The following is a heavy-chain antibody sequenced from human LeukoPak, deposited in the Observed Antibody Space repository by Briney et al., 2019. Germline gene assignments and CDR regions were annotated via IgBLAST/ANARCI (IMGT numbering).Heavy chain of an antibody. CDR1: GHTFTDHL. CDR3: ASGESITMIGVVKGDWFDP. Sequence: ASVKVSCKASGHTFTDHLMHWVRQAPGQGLEWMGWINPNSGGTKYAQKFQGRVTMTRDTSISTAHMELSRLRSDDTAVYYCASGESITMIGVVKGDWFDPWGQGTLVTVSS. D-gene: IGHD3-22*01. CDR2: INPNSGGT. J-gene: IGHJ5*02. V-gene: IGHV1-2*02.